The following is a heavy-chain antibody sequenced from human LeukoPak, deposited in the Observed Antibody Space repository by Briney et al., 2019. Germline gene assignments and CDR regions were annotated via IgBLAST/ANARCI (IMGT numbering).Heavy chain of an antibody. CDR2: ISGSGGNT. CDR1: GSTFGSYA. CDR3: AKLVTHFDY. Sequence: GGSLRLSCAASGSTFGSYAMSWVRQAPGKGLEWVSSISGSGGNTYYADSVKGRFTISRDNSKNTLYMQMNSLRAEDTAVYYCAKLVTHFDYWGQGTLVTVSS. D-gene: IGHD4-23*01. J-gene: IGHJ4*02. V-gene: IGHV3-23*01.